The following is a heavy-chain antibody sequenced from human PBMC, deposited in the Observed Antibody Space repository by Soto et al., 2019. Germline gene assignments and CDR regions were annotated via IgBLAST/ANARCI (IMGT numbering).Heavy chain of an antibody. CDR2: INANNGNA. Sequence: QVLLVQSGAEVKKPGASVQISCKASGYTFTTFDIHWVRQAPGQRLEWMGYINANNGNAKYSQRFQGRATFTRDTSATTGYMDLSSLISEDTALYYCGVSRGWWAFHHWGQGTLVTVSS. CDR3: GVSRGWWAFHH. J-gene: IGHJ4*02. D-gene: IGHD6-13*01. CDR1: GYTFTTFD. V-gene: IGHV1-3*01.